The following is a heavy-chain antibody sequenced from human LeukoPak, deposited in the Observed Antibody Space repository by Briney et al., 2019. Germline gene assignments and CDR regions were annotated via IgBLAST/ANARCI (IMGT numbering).Heavy chain of an antibody. CDR1: GYTFTSYD. J-gene: IGHJ6*03. Sequence: ASVKVSCKASGYTFTSYDINWVRQATGQGLEWMGWMNPNSGNTGYAQKFQGRVTMTRNTSISTAYMELSSLRSEDTAVYYCARGKRASGVRGVMVIVRNYYYYYYMDVWGKGTTVTISS. D-gene: IGHD3-10*01. CDR3: ARGKRASGVRGVMVIVRNYYYYYYMDV. CDR2: MNPNSGNT. V-gene: IGHV1-8*01.